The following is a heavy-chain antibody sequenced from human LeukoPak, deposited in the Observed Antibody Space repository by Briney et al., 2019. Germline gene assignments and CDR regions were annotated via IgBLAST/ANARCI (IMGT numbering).Heavy chain of an antibody. D-gene: IGHD3-22*01. J-gene: IGHJ4*02. CDR2: ITDNGRT. CDR3: AKRGVVIRVILVGFHKEAYYFDS. Sequence: GGSPRLSCAVSGITLSNYGMSWVRQAPGKGLDWVAGITDNGRTTYADSVKGRFTISRDNPKNTLYLQMNSLRAEDTAVYFCAKRGVVIRVILVGFHKEAYYFDSWGQGALVTVSS. CDR1: GITLSNYG. V-gene: IGHV3-23*01.